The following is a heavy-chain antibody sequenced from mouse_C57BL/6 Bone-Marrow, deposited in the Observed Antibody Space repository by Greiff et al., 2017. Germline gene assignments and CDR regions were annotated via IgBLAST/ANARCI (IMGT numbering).Heavy chain of an antibody. J-gene: IGHJ4*01. V-gene: IGHV1-59*01. CDR1: GYTFTSYW. Sequence: QVQLQQPGAELVRPGTSVKLSCKASGYTFTSYWMHWVKQRPGQGLEWIGVIDPSDSYTNYNQKFKGKATLTVDTSSSTAYMQLSSLKSEDSAVYYCARRGIYYYVSSPYYYAMDYWGQGTSVTVSS. D-gene: IGHD1-1*01. CDR2: IDPSDSYT. CDR3: ARRGIYYYVSSPYYYAMDY.